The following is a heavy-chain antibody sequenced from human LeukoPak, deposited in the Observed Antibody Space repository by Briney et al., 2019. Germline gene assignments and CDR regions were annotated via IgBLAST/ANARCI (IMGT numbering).Heavy chain of an antibody. CDR3: AKLEMATIGRDLDAFDI. V-gene: IGHV3-30*18. J-gene: IGHJ3*02. Sequence: GGSLRLSCAASGFTFSSYGMHWVRQAPGKGLEWVAVISYDGSNKYYADSVKGRFTISRDNSKNTLYLQMNSLRAEDTAVYYCAKLEMATIGRDLDAFDIWGQGTMVTVSS. CDR1: GFTFSSYG. D-gene: IGHD5-24*01. CDR2: ISYDGSNK.